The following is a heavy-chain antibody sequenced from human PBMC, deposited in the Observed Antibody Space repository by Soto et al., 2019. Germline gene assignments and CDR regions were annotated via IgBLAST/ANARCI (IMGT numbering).Heavy chain of an antibody. CDR1: GYTFTNYP. CDR2: INPGNRNT. D-gene: IGHD3-10*01. V-gene: IGHV1-3*01. Sequence: QVQLVQSGAEVKKPGASVKVSCKASGYTFTNYPMHWVRQAPGQRLEWMGWINPGNRNTKYSQKFQGRVTIPRATSASTAYMELSSLRSEDTAVYYCARDVGAFDIWGQGTMVTVSS. CDR3: ARDVGAFDI. J-gene: IGHJ3*02.